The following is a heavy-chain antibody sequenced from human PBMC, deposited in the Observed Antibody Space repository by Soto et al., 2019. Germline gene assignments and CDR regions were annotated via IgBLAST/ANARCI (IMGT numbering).Heavy chain of an antibody. V-gene: IGHV4-59*01. D-gene: IGHD1-26*01. J-gene: IGHJ4*02. CDR3: ARSGHTFVGAV. CDR1: GSSMRDYH. CDR2: LHSSGFA. Sequence: QVQLQESGPGLVKPSETLSLTCTVYGSSMRDYHGSWIRQSPGKGLEHIGYLHSSGFAEYNPSLKSRFTISMDTSKNQFSLKLSFVTAADTAIYYCARSGHTFVGAVWGQGILVTVSS.